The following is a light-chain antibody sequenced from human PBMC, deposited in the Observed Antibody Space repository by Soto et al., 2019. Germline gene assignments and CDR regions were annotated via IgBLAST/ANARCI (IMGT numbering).Light chain of an antibody. CDR1: SSDVGGYNY. Sequence: QSALTQPPSASGSPGQSVAISCTGTSSDVGGYNYVSWYQQHPGKAPKLMIYEVNKRPSGVPDRFSGSKSGNTASLTVSGLQAEDEADYYCCSYTSSTTPLFGGGTQLTVL. CDR2: EVN. J-gene: IGLJ2*01. CDR3: CSYTSSTTPL. V-gene: IGLV2-8*01.